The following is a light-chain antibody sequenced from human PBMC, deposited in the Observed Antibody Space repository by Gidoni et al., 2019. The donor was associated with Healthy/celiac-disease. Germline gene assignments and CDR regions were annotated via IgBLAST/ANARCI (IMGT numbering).Light chain of an antibody. V-gene: IGKV3-11*01. Sequence: ELLLTHSPDTLSLSPGERATLSCRASQSVSRYLAWYQQKPGQAPRLLIYDASNRATGIPARFSGSGSGTDFTLTISSREPEDFAVYYCQQRSNWPPWTFGQGTKVEIK. CDR1: QSVSRY. J-gene: IGKJ1*01. CDR2: DAS. CDR3: QQRSNWPPWT.